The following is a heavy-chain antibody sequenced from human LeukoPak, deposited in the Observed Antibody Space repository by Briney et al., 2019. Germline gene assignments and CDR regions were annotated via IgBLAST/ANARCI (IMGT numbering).Heavy chain of an antibody. V-gene: IGHV1-2*02. D-gene: IGHD3-9*01. Sequence: VASVKVSCKASGYIFTTYFIHWVRQAPGRGLEWMGWINPNNGDTNYVQKFQGRVTMTRDTSISTAYMELTRLRSDDTAVYYCAREGGYDILTGYQDYWGQGTLVTVSS. CDR2: INPNNGDT. CDR1: GYIFTTYF. J-gene: IGHJ4*02. CDR3: AREGGYDILTGYQDY.